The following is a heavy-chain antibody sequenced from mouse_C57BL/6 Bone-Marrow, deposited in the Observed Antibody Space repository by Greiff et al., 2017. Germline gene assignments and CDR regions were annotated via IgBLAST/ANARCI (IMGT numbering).Heavy chain of an antibody. CDR2: IDPETGGT. J-gene: IGHJ3*01. CDR1: GYTFTDYE. CDR3: TRGDYGSSPWFAY. Sequence: QVHVKQSGAELVRPGASVTLSCKASGYTFTDYEMHWVKQTPVHGLEWIGAIDPETGGTAYNQKFKGKAILTADKSSSTAYMELRSLTSEDSAVYYCTRGDYGSSPWFAYWGQGTLVTVSA. D-gene: IGHD1-1*01. V-gene: IGHV1-15*01.